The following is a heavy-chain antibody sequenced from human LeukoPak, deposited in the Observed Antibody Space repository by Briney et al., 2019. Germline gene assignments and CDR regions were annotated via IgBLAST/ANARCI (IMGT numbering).Heavy chain of an antibody. D-gene: IGHD2-2*01. CDR3: AKDSFPHFDN. V-gene: IGHV3-30*18. CDR1: GFTFSNYG. J-gene: IGHJ4*02. CDR2: ISYDGSNK. Sequence: QPGGSLRLSCAASGFTFSNYGMHWVRQAPGKGLEWVAVISYDGSNKYYADSVKGRFTISRDNSKNTLYLQMNSLRAEDTAVYYCAKDSFPHFDNWGQGTLVTVSS.